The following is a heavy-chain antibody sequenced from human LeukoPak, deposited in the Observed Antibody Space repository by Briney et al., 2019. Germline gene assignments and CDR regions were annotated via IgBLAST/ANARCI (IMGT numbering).Heavy chain of an antibody. J-gene: IGHJ4*02. Sequence: PGGSLRLSCAASGFSFSSYAMHWVRQAPGKGREWVAVIWYDGSKKYYTDSVKGRFTISRDNSKNTLYLQMNSLRVEDTAVYYCARDHSTTVYYLDYWGQGTLVTVSS. V-gene: IGHV3-33*08. CDR2: IWYDGSKK. CDR1: GFSFSSYA. CDR3: ARDHSTTVYYLDY. D-gene: IGHD4-17*01.